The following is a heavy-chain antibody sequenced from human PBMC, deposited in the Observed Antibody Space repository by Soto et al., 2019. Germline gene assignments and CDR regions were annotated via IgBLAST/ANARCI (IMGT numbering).Heavy chain of an antibody. CDR1: GGSISGHY. D-gene: IGHD1-26*01. CDR2: IYYSGST. Sequence: PSETLSLTCTVSGGSISGHYWSWIRQPPGKGLEWIGSIYYSGSTDYNPSRMRRVTISVDPSMNQFSLTLSSVSATDTAVYYFARHSGRYCQWCFEPWGQGNPVT. V-gene: IGHV4-59*11. J-gene: IGHJ5*02. CDR3: ARHSGRYCQWCFEP.